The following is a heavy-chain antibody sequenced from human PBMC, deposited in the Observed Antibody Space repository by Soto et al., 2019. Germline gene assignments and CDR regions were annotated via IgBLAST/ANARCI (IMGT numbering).Heavy chain of an antibody. V-gene: IGHV1-3*01. CDR3: ARDYADIAVAGIPLLAH. CDR2: INAGNGNT. CDR1: GFTFIKYA. J-gene: IGHJ4*01. Sequence: QVQLVQSGAEVKKPGASVNVSCKASGFTFIKYAMHWVRQAPGQRPEWMGWINAGNGNTRYSQRWQGRVTITRDTSASTVYMDLSSLRSEDTAVSYCARDYADIAVAGIPLLAHWGQGTLVTVSS. D-gene: IGHD6-19*01.